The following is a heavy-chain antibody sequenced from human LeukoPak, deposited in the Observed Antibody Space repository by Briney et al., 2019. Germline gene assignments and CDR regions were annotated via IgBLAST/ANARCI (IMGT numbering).Heavy chain of an antibody. CDR2: IKQDGSEK. J-gene: IGHJ6*03. CDR3: ARSKSSSSWYPYYYYMDV. Sequence: WGSLTPPCLVAAFTLSSEWMSWVRQAPGQWMEWVANIKQDGSEKYYVDSVKGRFTISRDNAKNSLYLQMNSLGAEDTAVYYCARSKSSSSWYPYYYYMDVWGKGTTVTVSS. D-gene: IGHD6-13*01. CDR1: AFTLSSEW. V-gene: IGHV3-7*01.